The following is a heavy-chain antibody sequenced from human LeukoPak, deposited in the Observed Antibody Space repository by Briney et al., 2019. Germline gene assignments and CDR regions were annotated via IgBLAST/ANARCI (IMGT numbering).Heavy chain of an antibody. CDR3: ARERVGEGSGYESRVGFDY. Sequence: SETLSLTCTVSGGSISSYYWGWIRQPPGKGLEWIGSIYYSGSTYYNPSLKSRVTISVDTSKNQFSLRLSSVTAADTAVYYCARERVGEGSGYESRVGFDYWGQGTLVTVSS. CDR2: IYYSGST. D-gene: IGHD5-12*01. CDR1: GGSISSYY. V-gene: IGHV4-39*02. J-gene: IGHJ4*02.